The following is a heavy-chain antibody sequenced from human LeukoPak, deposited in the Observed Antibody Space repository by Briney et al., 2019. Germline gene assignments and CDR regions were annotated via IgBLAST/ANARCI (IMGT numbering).Heavy chain of an antibody. D-gene: IGHD3-10*01. J-gene: IGHJ5*02. CDR1: GFTFDDYA. CDR2: ISWNSGSI. CDR3: ARQARGVHGWFDP. Sequence: GGSLRLSCAASGFTFDDYAMHWVRQAPGKGLEWVSGISWNSGSIGYADSVKGRFTISRDNSKNTLYLQMNSLRAEDTAVYYCARQARGVHGWFDPWGQGTLVTVSS. V-gene: IGHV3-9*01.